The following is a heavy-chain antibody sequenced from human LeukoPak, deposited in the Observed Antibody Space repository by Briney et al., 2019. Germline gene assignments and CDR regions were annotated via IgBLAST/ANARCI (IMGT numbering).Heavy chain of an antibody. CDR1: GFTFSSSS. CDR2: ISSSSSYI. Sequence: GGSLRLSCAASGFTFSSSSMNWVRQAPGKGLEWVSFISSSSSYIYYADSVKGRFTISRDNAKNSLYLQMNSLRAEDTAVYYCAREEGGWALRYWGQGTLVTVSS. V-gene: IGHV3-21*04. D-gene: IGHD6-19*01. CDR3: AREEGGWALRY. J-gene: IGHJ4*02.